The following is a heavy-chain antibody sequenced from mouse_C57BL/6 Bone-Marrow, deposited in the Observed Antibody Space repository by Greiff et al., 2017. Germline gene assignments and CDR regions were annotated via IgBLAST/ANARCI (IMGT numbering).Heavy chain of an antibody. D-gene: IGHD2-12*01. J-gene: IGHJ3*01. Sequence: VQLQQPGAELVKPGASVKLSCKASGYTFTSYWMQWVKQRPGQGLEWIGEIDPSDSYTNYNQKFKGKATLTVDTSSSTAYMQRSSLTSEDSAVYYCASSRLIAFAYWGQGTLVTVSA. V-gene: IGHV1-50*01. CDR3: ASSRLIAFAY. CDR1: GYTFTSYW. CDR2: IDPSDSYT.